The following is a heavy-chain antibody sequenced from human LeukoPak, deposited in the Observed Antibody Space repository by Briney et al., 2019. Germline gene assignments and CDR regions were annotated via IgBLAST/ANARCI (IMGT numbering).Heavy chain of an antibody. CDR3: ARDLGAHYYYYYYMDV. Sequence: ESSETLSLTCTVSGGSISSYYWSWIRQPAGKGLEWIGRIYTSGSTNYNPSLKSRVTMSVDTSKNQFSLKLSSVTAADTAVYYCARDLGAHYYYYYYMDVWGKGTTVTVSS. CDR1: GGSISSYY. CDR2: IYTSGST. V-gene: IGHV4-4*07. J-gene: IGHJ6*03.